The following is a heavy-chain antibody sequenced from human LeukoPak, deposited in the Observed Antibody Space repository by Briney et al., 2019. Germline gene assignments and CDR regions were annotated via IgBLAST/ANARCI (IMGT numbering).Heavy chain of an antibody. J-gene: IGHJ4*02. D-gene: IGHD6-6*01. V-gene: IGHV1-46*01. CDR3: ARLGLAARPG. CDR1: GYTFTTYY. Sequence: ASVKVSCKASGYTFTTYYMHWVRQAPGQGLEWMGIINPSGGSTTYAQKFQGRVTITRDTSTNTVYMEVSSLRSEDTAVYYCARLGLAARPGWGQGTLVTVSS. CDR2: INPSGGST.